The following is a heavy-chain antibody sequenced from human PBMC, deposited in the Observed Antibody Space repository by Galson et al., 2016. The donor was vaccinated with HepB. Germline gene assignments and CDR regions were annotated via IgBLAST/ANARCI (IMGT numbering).Heavy chain of an antibody. J-gene: IGHJ4*02. CDR2: THYSEYT. V-gene: IGHV4-61*03. D-gene: IGHD3-16*02. CDR1: YY. Sequence: YYWTWMRQPPRKGLEWIGYTHYSEYTNYNPSLVGRVTMSLDTSKYPFSLTLTSVTAADTAVYYCARRLVLQPGGSDHRGQGTLVIVSS. CDR3: ARRLVLQPGGSDH.